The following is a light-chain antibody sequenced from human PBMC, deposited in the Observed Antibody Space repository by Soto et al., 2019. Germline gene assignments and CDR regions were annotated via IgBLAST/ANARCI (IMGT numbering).Light chain of an antibody. CDR1: RSISSW. V-gene: IGKV1-5*01. CDR3: QQYDSYPYT. Sequence: DIQMTQSPSTLSASVGDRATITCRASRSISSWLAWYQQKPGSAPKLLIYDATILESGVPSRFSDTESGTEFTLTVSSLQPDDFATYYCQQYDSYPYTFGQGTKLEMK. CDR2: DAT. J-gene: IGKJ2*01.